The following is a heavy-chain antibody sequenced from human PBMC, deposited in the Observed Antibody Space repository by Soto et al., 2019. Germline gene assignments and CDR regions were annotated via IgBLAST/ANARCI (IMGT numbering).Heavy chain of an antibody. D-gene: IGHD2-8*02. CDR1: GGSFSGYY. CDR2: INHSGST. V-gene: IGHV4-34*01. Sequence: PSETLSLTCAVYGGSFSGYYWSWIRQPPGKGLEWIGEINHSGSTNYNPSLKSRVTISVDTSKNQFSLKLSSVTAADTAVYYCARVVVYAIRAGWFDPWGQGTLVT. CDR3: ARVVVYAIRAGWFDP. J-gene: IGHJ5*02.